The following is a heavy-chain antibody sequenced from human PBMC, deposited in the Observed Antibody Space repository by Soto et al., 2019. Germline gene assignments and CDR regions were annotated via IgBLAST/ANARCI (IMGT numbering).Heavy chain of an antibody. D-gene: IGHD3-22*01. J-gene: IGHJ4*02. CDR3: ARGMGGYHFDY. CDR1: GGSISSYY. V-gene: IGHV4-59*12. Sequence: SETLSLTCTVSGGSISSYYWSWIRQPPGKGLEWIGYIYYSGSTNYNPSLKSRVTISVDTSKNQFSLKLSSVTAADTAVYYCARGMGGYHFDYWGQGTLVTVSS. CDR2: IYYSGST.